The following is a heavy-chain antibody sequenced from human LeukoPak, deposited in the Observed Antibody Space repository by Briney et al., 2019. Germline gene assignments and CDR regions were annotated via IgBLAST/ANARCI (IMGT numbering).Heavy chain of an antibody. J-gene: IGHJ4*02. Sequence: PGGSLRLSCAASGFTFSSYWMHWVRQAPGKGLEWVSRINSDGSSTSYADSVKGRFTISRDNAKNTLYLQMNSLRAEDTAVYYCARAARGAAAGTVEFDYWGQGALVTVSS. CDR2: INSDGSST. V-gene: IGHV3-74*01. CDR1: GFTFSSYW. CDR3: ARAARGAAAGTVEFDY. D-gene: IGHD6-13*01.